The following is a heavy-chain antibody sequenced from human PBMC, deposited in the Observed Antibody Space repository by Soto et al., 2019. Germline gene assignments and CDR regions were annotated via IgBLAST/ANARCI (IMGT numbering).Heavy chain of an antibody. CDR2: INAGNGNT. CDR3: ARGGYDGDYYYYGMDV. D-gene: IGHD5-12*01. Sequence: GASVKVSCKASGYTFTSYAMHWVRQAPGQRLKWMGWINAGNGNTKYSQKFQGRVTITRDTSASTAYMELSSLRSEDTAVYYCARGGYDGDYYYYGMDVWGQGTTVTVSS. V-gene: IGHV1-3*01. CDR1: GYTFTSYA. J-gene: IGHJ6*02.